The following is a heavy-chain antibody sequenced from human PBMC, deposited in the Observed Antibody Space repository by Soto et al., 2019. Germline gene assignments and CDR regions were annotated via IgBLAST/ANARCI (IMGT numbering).Heavy chain of an antibody. CDR3: ARAGCDGGSCYTLVGLRYGMDV. D-gene: IGHD2-15*01. V-gene: IGHV3-30-3*01. Sequence: QVQLVESGGGVVQPGRSLRLSCAASGFILSTYAMYWVRQAPGKGLEWVAVISYDGNNKYYADSVKGRFTISRDNSKNTLYLQMNGLRAEGTAVYYCARAGCDGGSCYTLVGLRYGMDVWGQGTTVTVSS. J-gene: IGHJ6*02. CDR2: ISYDGNNK. CDR1: GFILSTYA.